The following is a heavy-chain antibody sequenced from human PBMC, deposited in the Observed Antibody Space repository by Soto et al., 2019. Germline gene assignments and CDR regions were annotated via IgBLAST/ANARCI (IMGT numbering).Heavy chain of an antibody. CDR3: AKDTSITGTTSFDY. V-gene: IGHV3-9*01. CDR1: VFTFDDYA. D-gene: IGHD1-7*01. J-gene: IGHJ4*02. CDR2: ISWNSGSI. Sequence: SLRLSCAASVFTFDDYAMHWVRQAPGKGLEWVSGISWNSGSIGYADSVKGRFTISRDNAKNSLYLQMNSLRAEDTALYYCAKDTSITGTTSFDYWGQGTLVTVSS.